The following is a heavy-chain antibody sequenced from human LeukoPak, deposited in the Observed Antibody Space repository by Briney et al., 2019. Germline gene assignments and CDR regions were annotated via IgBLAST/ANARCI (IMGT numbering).Heavy chain of an antibody. J-gene: IGHJ4*02. D-gene: IGHD3-22*01. V-gene: IGHV4-39*01. CDR2: IYYSGST. Sequence: SSETLSLTCTVSGGSISSSSYYWGWIRQPPGKGLEWIGSIYYSGSTYYNPSLKSRVTISVDTSKNQFSLKLSSVTAAGTAVYYCARFAPYDSSGAIDYWGQGTLVTVSS. CDR3: ARFAPYDSSGAIDY. CDR1: GGSISSSSYY.